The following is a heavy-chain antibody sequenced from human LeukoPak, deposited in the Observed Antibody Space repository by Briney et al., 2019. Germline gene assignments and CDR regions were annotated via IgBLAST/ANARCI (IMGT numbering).Heavy chain of an antibody. D-gene: IGHD6-13*01. J-gene: IGHJ4*02. CDR1: GFTFSSYA. CDR2: ISGSGGST. CDR3: AKEGYSSSWYMEYYFDY. V-gene: IGHV3-23*01. Sequence: GGSLRLSCAASGFTFSSYAMSWVRQAPGKGLEWVSAISGSGGSTYYADSVKGRFTISRDNSKNTLYLQMNSLRAEDTAVYYCAKEGYSSSWYMEYYFDYWGQGTLVTVSS.